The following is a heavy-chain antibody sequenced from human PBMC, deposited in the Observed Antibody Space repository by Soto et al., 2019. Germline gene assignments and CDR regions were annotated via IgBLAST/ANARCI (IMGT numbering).Heavy chain of an antibody. V-gene: IGHV3-30-3*01. Sequence: GGSLRLSCAASGFTVSYFCLHWVLQAPGKGLEWVAFISSDGGKAYYADSMKGRFTISRDNSKNTLDLQMNSLKPEDTAVYYCARDWAWNYDYWGQGT. D-gene: IGHD1-7*01. CDR2: ISSDGGKA. CDR3: ARDWAWNYDY. CDR1: GFTVSYFC. J-gene: IGHJ4*02.